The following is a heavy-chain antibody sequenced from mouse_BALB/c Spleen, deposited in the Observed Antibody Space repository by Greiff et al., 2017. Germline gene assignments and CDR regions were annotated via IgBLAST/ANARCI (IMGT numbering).Heavy chain of an antibody. D-gene: IGHD1-2*01. CDR1: GYTFTDYN. CDR2: INPNNGGT. CDR3: ASTAHYAMDY. V-gene: IGHV1-18*01. J-gene: IGHJ4*01. Sequence: EVQVVESGPELVKPGASVKIPCKASGYTFTDYNMDWVKQSHGKSLEWIGDINPNNGGTIYNQKFKGKATLTVDKSSSTAYMELRSLTSEDTAVYYCASTAHYAMDYWGQGTSVTVSS.